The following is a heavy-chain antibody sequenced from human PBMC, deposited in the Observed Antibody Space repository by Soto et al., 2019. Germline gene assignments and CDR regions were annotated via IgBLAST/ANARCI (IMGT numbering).Heavy chain of an antibody. J-gene: IGHJ6*02. Sequence: APVQVSCKASGYTFTSYGISWVRQAPGQGLEWMGWISAYNGNTNYAQKLQGRVTMTTDTSTSTAYMELRSLRSDDTAVYYCARDLGQQLDYYYGMDVWGQGTTVTVSS. CDR1: GYTFTSYG. D-gene: IGHD6-13*01. CDR2: ISAYNGNT. V-gene: IGHV1-18*01. CDR3: ARDLGQQLDYYYGMDV.